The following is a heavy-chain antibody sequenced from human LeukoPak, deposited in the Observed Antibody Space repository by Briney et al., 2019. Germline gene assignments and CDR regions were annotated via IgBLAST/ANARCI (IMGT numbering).Heavy chain of an antibody. V-gene: IGHV3-21*01. J-gene: IGHJ4*02. CDR1: GFIFSTYS. CDR2: ISSSSGYI. D-gene: IGHD5-18*01. Sequence: PGGSLRLSCAASGFIFSTYSMNWVRQAPGKGLEWVSSISSSSGYIYYADSVKGRFTISRDNAKNSLYLQMNSLRAEDTAVYYCARGAMVMGGGIFDYWGQGTLVTVSS. CDR3: ARGAMVMGGGIFDY.